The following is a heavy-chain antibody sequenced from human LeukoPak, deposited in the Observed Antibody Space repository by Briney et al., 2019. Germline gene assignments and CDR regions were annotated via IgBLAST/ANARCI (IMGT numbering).Heavy chain of an antibody. V-gene: IGHV1-46*01. CDR3: ARDPDYGGNLWKGAEYFQH. D-gene: IGHD4-23*01. CDR2: INPSGGST. J-gene: IGHJ1*01. Sequence: ASVKVSCKASGYTFTSYYMHWVRQAPGQGLEWMGIINPSGGSTSYAQKFQGRVTMTRDTSTSTAYMELSSLRSEDTAVYYCARDPDYGGNLWKGAEYFQHWGQGTLVTVSS. CDR1: GYTFTSYY.